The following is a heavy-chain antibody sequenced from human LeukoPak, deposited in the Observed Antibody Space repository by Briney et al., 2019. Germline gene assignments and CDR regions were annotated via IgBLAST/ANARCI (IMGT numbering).Heavy chain of an antibody. CDR2: IIPIFGTA. D-gene: IGHD1-26*01. CDR3: YSGSYYVADFAY. CDR1: GGTFSSYA. Sequence: AVKVSCKASGGTFSSYAISWLRQAPGPGREGMGGIIPIFGTANYAQKFQARVTITADESTSTDYMELRTLRSKDTAVYYCYSGSYYVADFAYWGQGTLVTVSS. V-gene: IGHV1-69*01. J-gene: IGHJ4*02.